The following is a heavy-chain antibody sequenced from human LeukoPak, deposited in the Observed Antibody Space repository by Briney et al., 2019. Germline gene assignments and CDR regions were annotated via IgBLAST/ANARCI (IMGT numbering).Heavy chain of an antibody. V-gene: IGHV4-59*01. CDR3: ARGFPTDY. Sequence: SETLSLTCTVSGGSISSYYWSWIRQPPGKGLEWIGYIYYSGSTNYNPSLKSRVTISVDTSKNQFSLKLSSVTAADTAVYYCARGFPTDYWGQGTLVTVSS. CDR2: IYYSGST. J-gene: IGHJ4*02. D-gene: IGHD2-21*01. CDR1: GGSISSYY.